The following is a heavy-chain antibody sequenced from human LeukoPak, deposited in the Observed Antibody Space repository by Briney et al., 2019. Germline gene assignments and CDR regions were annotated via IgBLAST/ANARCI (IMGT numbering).Heavy chain of an antibody. J-gene: IGHJ4*02. CDR2: IYGGGST. CDR3: ARARHYYGSGNFDY. Sequence: GGSLRLSCAASGFTVSSNYMSWVRQAPGKGLEWVSVIYGGGSTYYADSVKGRFTISRDNSKNTLYLQMNSLRAEDTAVYYCARARHYYGSGNFDYWGQGTLVTVSS. CDR1: GFTVSSNY. V-gene: IGHV3-53*01. D-gene: IGHD3-10*01.